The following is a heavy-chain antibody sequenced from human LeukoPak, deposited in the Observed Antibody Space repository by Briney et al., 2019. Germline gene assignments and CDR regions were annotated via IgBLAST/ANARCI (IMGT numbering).Heavy chain of an antibody. CDR2: IIPIFGTA. V-gene: IGHV1-69*06. Sequence: GASVKVSCKASGGTFSSYAISWVRQAPGQGLEWMGGIIPIFGTANYAQKFQGRVTITADKSTSTAYMELSSLRSEDTAVYYCARGEDYYDSSGYYYWGQGTLVTVSS. J-gene: IGHJ4*02. CDR3: ARGEDYYDSSGYYY. D-gene: IGHD3-22*01. CDR1: GGTFSSYA.